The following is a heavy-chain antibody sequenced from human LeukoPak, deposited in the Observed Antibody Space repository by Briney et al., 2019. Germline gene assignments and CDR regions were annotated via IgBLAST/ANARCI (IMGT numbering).Heavy chain of an antibody. V-gene: IGHV4-59*08. D-gene: IGHD6-25*01. CDR3: ARSAIDAFDI. CDR1: GDSISSYY. J-gene: IGHJ3*02. CDR2: IYYSGST. Sequence: PSETLSLTCTVSGDSISSYYWSWIRQPPGKGLEWIGYIYYSGSTNYNPSLKSRVSISVDTSKNQFSLKLSSVTAADTAVYYCARSAIDAFDIWGQGTMVTVSS.